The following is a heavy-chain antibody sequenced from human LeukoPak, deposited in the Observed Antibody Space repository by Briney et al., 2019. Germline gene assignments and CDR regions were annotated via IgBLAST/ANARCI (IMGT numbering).Heavy chain of an antibody. CDR2: IKRKSDGGRI. Sequence: GGSLRLSCAASGFTFSNAWMSWVRQAPGKGLEWVGRIKRKSDGGRIDYAAPVKGRFTISRDDSKNTLHLQMNSLKTEDTAVYFCTTLNYGADYYYGMDVWGQGTTVTVSS. D-gene: IGHD4-17*01. CDR3: TTLNYGADYYYGMDV. J-gene: IGHJ6*02. V-gene: IGHV3-15*01. CDR1: GFTFSNAW.